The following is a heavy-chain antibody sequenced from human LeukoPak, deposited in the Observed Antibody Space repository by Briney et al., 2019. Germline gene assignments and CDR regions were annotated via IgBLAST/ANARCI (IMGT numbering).Heavy chain of an antibody. CDR3: ARSSAAGDY. CDR1: GGSFSGYY. Sequence: PSETLSLTCAVYGGSFSGYYWSWIRQPPGKGLEWIGYIYYSGSTNYNPSLKSRVTISVDTSKNQFSLKLSSVTAADTAVYYCARSSAAGDYWGQGTLVTVSS. V-gene: IGHV4-59*01. D-gene: IGHD6-13*01. J-gene: IGHJ4*02. CDR2: IYYSGST.